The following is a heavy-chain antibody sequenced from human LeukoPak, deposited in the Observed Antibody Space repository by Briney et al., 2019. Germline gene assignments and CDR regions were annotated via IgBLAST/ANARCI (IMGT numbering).Heavy chain of an antibody. CDR1: GVSISSYY. CDR3: ASHDQRLVAPFDY. D-gene: IGHD6-13*01. CDR2: IYYSGST. Sequence: PSETLSLTCTVSGVSISSYYWSWMRQPPGKGLEWIGYIYYSGSTNYNPSLKSRVTISVDTSKNQFSLKLSSVTAADTAVYYCASHDQRLVAPFDYWGQGTLVTVSS. J-gene: IGHJ4*02. V-gene: IGHV4-59*08.